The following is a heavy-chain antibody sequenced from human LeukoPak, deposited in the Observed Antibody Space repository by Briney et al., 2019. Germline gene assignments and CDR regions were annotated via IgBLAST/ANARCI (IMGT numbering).Heavy chain of an antibody. CDR1: AFTFSNYA. CDR3: AKGSSAYVMYYFDN. V-gene: IGHV3-23*01. J-gene: IGHJ4*02. CDR2: ISGSGAST. D-gene: IGHD3-22*01. Sequence: PGGSLRLSCAASAFTFSNYAMSWVRQAPRKGLEWVSAISGSGASTYYADSVRGRFTISRDKSQNTLYLQMNSLRAEDTAVYYCAKGSSAYVMYYFDNWGQGTLVTVSS.